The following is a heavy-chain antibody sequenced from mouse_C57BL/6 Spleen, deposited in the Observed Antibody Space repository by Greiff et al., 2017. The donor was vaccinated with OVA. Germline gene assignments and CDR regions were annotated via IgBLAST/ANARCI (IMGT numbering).Heavy chain of an antibody. J-gene: IGHJ3*01. CDR1: GYTFTDYY. CDR2: INPNNGGT. Sequence: EVQLQQSGPELVKPGASVKISCKASGYTFTDYYMNWVKQSHGKSLEWIGDINPNNGGTSYNQKFKGKATLTVDTSSSTAYMELRSLTSKDSAVYYCARSLYGNPAWFAYWGQGTLVTVSA. V-gene: IGHV1-26*01. CDR3: ARSLYGNPAWFAY. D-gene: IGHD2-10*02.